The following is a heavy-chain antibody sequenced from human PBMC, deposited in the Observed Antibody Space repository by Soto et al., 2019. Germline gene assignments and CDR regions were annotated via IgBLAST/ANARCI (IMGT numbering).Heavy chain of an antibody. V-gene: IGHV1-18*01. CDR1: GYTFTSYG. J-gene: IGHJ4*02. Sequence: QVQLVQSGAEVKKPGASVKVSCKASGYTFTSYGISWVRQAPGQGLEWMGWISAHNGNTNHAQKLQGRVTMTTDTSTRTAYKELTSLRTADTDVYYCARDAAVALFTYWGQGTLVTVSS. CDR3: ARDAAVALFTY. CDR2: ISAHNGNT. D-gene: IGHD6-19*01.